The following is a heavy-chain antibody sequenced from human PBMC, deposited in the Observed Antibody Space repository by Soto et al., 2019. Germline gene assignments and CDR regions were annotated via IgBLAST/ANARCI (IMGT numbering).Heavy chain of an antibody. CDR1: GLAFTSGW. CDR3: TTDSHFTMKLVRFDY. V-gene: IGHV3-15*07. Sequence: PGGSMRLSYRRSGLAFTSGWVKCVHQAPGKGLEWVGRIKSKIDGGTTDFAAPVKGRFAISRDDSRNMVYFQMNSLEIEDTAVYYCTTDSHFTMKLVRFDYWGLGTLVTVSS. D-gene: IGHD3-22*01. CDR2: IKSKIDGGTT. J-gene: IGHJ4*01.